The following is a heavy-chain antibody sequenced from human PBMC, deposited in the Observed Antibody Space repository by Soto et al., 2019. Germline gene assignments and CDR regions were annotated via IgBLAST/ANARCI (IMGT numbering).Heavy chain of an antibody. CDR2: VYYRGRS. CDR1: GGSVTNSSYY. J-gene: IGHJ4*02. D-gene: IGHD4-17*01. Sequence: TSETLSFTCTVSGGSVTNSSYYWGWIRQSPGKGLEWIGSVYYRGRSYSKSSVKSRVTISVDTSKNRFSLSLNSVTASDTAVYFCVSQRTTVPTQAYFDYWGPGALVTVSS. V-gene: IGHV4-39*01. CDR3: VSQRTTVPTQAYFDY.